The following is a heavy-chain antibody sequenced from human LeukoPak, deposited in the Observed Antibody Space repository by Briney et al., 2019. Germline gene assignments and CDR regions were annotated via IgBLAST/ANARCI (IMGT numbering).Heavy chain of an antibody. Sequence: WGSLRLSCAASGFTFSSYAMSWVRQAPGKGLEWVSAISGSGGSTYYADSVKGRFTISRDNSKNTLYLQMNSLRPEDTAVYYCARGLAYYYDSSAYFLDYWGQGTLVTVSS. CDR3: ARGLAYYYDSSAYFLDY. D-gene: IGHD3-22*01. CDR2: ISGSGGST. J-gene: IGHJ4*02. CDR1: GFTFSSYA. V-gene: IGHV3-23*01.